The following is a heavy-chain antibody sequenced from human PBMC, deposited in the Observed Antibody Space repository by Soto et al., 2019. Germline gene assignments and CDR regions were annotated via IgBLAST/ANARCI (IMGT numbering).Heavy chain of an antibody. Sequence: GGSLRLSCAASGFTFSDYYMSWIRQAPGKGLEWVSYISSSGSTIYYADSVKGRFTISRDNAKNSLYLQMNSLRAEDTAVYYCARVDTSYYAISGYYASSYYYGMDVWGQGTTVTVSS. D-gene: IGHD3-22*01. J-gene: IGHJ6*02. V-gene: IGHV3-11*01. CDR1: GFTFSDYY. CDR3: ARVDTSYYAISGYYASSYYYGMDV. CDR2: ISSSGSTI.